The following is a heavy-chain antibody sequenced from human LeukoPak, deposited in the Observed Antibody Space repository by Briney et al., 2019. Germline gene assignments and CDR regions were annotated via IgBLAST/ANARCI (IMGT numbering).Heavy chain of an antibody. D-gene: IGHD3-10*01. Sequence: PSETLSLTCTVSGGSISSSSYYWGWIRQPPGKGLEWVSSISSSSSYIYYADSVKGRFTISRDNAKNSLYLQMNSLRAEDTAVYYCARDVAFYGSGSYYPNWFDPWGQGTLVTVSS. CDR2: ISSSSSYI. J-gene: IGHJ5*02. CDR3: ARDVAFYGSGSYYPNWFDP. CDR1: GGSISSSS. V-gene: IGHV3-21*01.